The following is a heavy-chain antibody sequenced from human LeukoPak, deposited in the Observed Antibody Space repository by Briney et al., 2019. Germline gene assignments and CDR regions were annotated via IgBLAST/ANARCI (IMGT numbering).Heavy chain of an antibody. J-gene: IGHJ4*02. CDR2: ISGSGGST. CDR3: AKRPLPAADSAFGYFDY. D-gene: IGHD6-25*01. V-gene: IGHV3-23*01. Sequence: GGSLRLSCAASGFTFSSYAMSWVRQAPGKGPEWVSAISGSGGSTYYADSVKGRFTISRDNSKNTLYLQMNSLRAEDTAVYYCAKRPLPAADSAFGYFDYWGQGTLVTVSS. CDR1: GFTFSSYA.